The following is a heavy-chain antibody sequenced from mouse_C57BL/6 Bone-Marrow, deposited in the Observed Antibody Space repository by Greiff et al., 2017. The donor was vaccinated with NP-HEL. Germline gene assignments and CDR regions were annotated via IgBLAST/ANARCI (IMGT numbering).Heavy chain of an antibody. CDR2: IYPRDGST. Sequence: VQRQQSGPELVKPGASVKLSCKASGYTFTSYEINWVKQRPGQGLEWIGWIYPRDGSTKYNEKFKGKATLTVDTSSSTAYMELHSLTSEDSAVYFCARWGWKTSTYYFDYWGQGTTLTVSS. D-gene: IGHD3-3*01. CDR1: GYTFTSYE. V-gene: IGHV1-85*01. J-gene: IGHJ2*01. CDR3: ARWGWKTSTYYFDY.